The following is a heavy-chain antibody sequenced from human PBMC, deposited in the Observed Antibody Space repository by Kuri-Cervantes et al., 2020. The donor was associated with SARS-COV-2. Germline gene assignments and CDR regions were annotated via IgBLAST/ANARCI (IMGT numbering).Heavy chain of an antibody. D-gene: IGHD1-26*01. CDR3: ARDSAGATWGYYYYGMDV. V-gene: IGHV4-59*01. CDR1: GGPIGSYY. CDR2: IYYSGST. J-gene: IGHJ6*02. Sequence: SETLSLTCTVSGGPIGSYYWSWIRQPPGKGLEWIGYIYYSGSTTYNPSLKSRVTISVDTSKNQFSLKLNSVTAADTAVYYCARDSAGATWGYYYYGMDVWGQGTTVTVSS.